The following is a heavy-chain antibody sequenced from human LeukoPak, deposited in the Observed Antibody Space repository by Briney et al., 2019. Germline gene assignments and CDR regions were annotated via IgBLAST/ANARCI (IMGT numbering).Heavy chain of an antibody. D-gene: IGHD5-12*01. CDR1: GFSFSSYS. Sequence: PGGSLRLSCAASGFSFSSYSMTWVRQAPGKGLEWVSVIGPSGAVTHYAESVKGRFTISRDNSKNTLYLQMNSLRVEDTAIYFCAKYATGYAPNFDYWGQGTLVTVSS. V-gene: IGHV3-23*01. CDR2: IGPSGAVT. CDR3: AKYATGYAPNFDY. J-gene: IGHJ4*02.